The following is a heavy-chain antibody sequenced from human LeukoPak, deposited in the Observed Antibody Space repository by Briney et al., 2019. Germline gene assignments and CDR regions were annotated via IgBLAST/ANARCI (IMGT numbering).Heavy chain of an antibody. Sequence: GGSLRLSCAASGFTFSSYSMNWVRQAPGKGLEWVSSISSSSSYIYYADSVKGRFTISRDNAKNSLYLQMNSLRAEDTAVYYCARDPGAYSSSPIDYWGQGTLVTVSS. J-gene: IGHJ4*02. D-gene: IGHD6-6*01. CDR1: GFTFSSYS. V-gene: IGHV3-21*01. CDR3: ARDPGAYSSSPIDY. CDR2: ISSSSSYI.